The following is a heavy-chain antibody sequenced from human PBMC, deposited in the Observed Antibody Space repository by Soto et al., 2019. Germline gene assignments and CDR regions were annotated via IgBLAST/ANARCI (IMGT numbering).Heavy chain of an antibody. Sequence: QVQLQESGPGLVKPSQTLSLTCTVSGGSINSGGYCWSWIRQHPGKGLDWIGCISYGGSPSYNPTMKSRAPISVDTSKNPFSLKLTPVTAVDTALYYCSRRILAWGQGALITVSS. CDR1: GGSINSGGYC. V-gene: IGHV4-31*03. CDR2: ISYGGSP. CDR3: SRRILA. D-gene: IGHD2-15*01. J-gene: IGHJ5*02.